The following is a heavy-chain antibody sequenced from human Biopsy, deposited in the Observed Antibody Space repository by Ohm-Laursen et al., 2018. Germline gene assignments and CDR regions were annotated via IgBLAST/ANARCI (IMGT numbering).Heavy chain of an antibody. Sequence: RSLRLSCAASGFTFNNYGMQRVRQAPGKGLEWVAFIFYDGSNTYYADSVKGRFTISRDNSRDTLYLQMSSLRAEDTAVYYCAKDRYNYTPIGGFSMDVWGQGTTVTVSS. J-gene: IGHJ6*02. CDR1: GFTFNNYG. CDR3: AKDRYNYTPIGGFSMDV. CDR2: IFYDGSNT. V-gene: IGHV3-30*18. D-gene: IGHD5-18*01.